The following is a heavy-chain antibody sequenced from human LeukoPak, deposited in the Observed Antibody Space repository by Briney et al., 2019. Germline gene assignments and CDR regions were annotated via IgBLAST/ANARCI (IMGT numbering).Heavy chain of an antibody. J-gene: IGHJ4*02. Sequence: GGSLRLSCAASGFTFNRFWMNWVRQAPGKGLEWVANMDPTGSHRHYVDSVGGRFTVSKDNAGTSFYLEMNSLRDDDTAIYYCAIWGSGNYWGRGTQVTVSS. D-gene: IGHD3-16*01. V-gene: IGHV3-7*01. CDR3: AIWGSGNY. CDR1: GFTFNRFW. CDR2: MDPTGSHR.